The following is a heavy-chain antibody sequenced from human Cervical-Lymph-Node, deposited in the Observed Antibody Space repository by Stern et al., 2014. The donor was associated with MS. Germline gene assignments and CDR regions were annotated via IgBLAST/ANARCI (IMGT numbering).Heavy chain of an antibody. CDR1: GYRFTSSW. CDR3: ARNAGGDV. D-gene: IGHD3-10*01. Sequence: EVQLVESGAEVKKPGESLKISCQGSGYRFTSSWIAWVRQKPGKGLEWMGIIYPHDSDATYSPSSQGQVTMSVDKSIDPAYLQWSSLKASDTAIYYCARNAGGDVWGRGTTVTVSS. J-gene: IGHJ3*01. V-gene: IGHV5-51*03. CDR2: IYPHDSDA.